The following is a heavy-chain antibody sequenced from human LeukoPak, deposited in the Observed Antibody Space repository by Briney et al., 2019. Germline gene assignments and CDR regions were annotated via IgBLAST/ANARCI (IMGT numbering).Heavy chain of an antibody. Sequence: GGSLRLSCAASRFTFSSYSMNWVRQAPGKGLEWVATIKQYGGDKYYVDSVKGRFTISRDNVENSLYLQMNSLTSEDTAVYYCARVELDNSRSYERDFDYWGQGTLVTVSS. D-gene: IGHD3-10*01. V-gene: IGHV3-7*01. CDR3: ARVELDNSRSYERDFDY. CDR1: RFTFSSYS. J-gene: IGHJ4*02. CDR2: IKQYGGDK.